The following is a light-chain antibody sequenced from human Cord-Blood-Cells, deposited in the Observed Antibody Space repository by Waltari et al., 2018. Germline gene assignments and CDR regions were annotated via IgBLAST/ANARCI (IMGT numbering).Light chain of an antibody. CDR1: QGISSY. J-gene: IGKJ1*01. V-gene: IGKV1-39*01. CDR3: QQSYSTPWT. Sequence: DIQMTQSPSSLSASVGERVTITCRASQGISSYLNWYQQKQGKAPKLLIYAASSLQSGVPSRVSGSGSGRDFTLTISSLQPEDFATYYCQQSYSTPWTFGQGTKVEIK. CDR2: AAS.